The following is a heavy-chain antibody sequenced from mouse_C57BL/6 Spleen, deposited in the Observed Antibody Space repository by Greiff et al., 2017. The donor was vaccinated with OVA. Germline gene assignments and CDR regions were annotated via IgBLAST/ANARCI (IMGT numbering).Heavy chain of an antibody. Sequence: QVQLKQPGAELVKPGASVKLSCKASGYTFTSYWMHWVKQRPGQGLEWIGMIHPNSGSTNYNEKFKSKATLTVDKSSSTAYMQLSSLTSEDSAVYYCADSSGYPWFAYWGQGTLVTVSA. D-gene: IGHD3-2*02. V-gene: IGHV1-64*01. CDR3: ADSSGYPWFAY. J-gene: IGHJ3*01. CDR1: GYTFTSYW. CDR2: IHPNSGST.